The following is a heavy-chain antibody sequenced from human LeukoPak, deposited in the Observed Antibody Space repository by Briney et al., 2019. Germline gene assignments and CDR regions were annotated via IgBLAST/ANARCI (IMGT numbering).Heavy chain of an antibody. D-gene: IGHD3-10*01. CDR1: GGSFSGYY. V-gene: IGHV4-34*01. J-gene: IGHJ5*02. Sequence: SETLSLTCAVHGGSFSGYYWSWIRQPPGKGLEWIGEINHSGSTNYNPSLKSRVTISVDTSKNQFSLKLSSVTAADTAVYYCASLRLWFGESWGQGTLVTVSS. CDR2: INHSGST. CDR3: ASLRLWFGES.